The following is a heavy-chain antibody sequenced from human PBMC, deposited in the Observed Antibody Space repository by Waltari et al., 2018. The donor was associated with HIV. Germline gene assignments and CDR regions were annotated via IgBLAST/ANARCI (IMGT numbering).Heavy chain of an antibody. V-gene: IGHV4-61*02. Sequence: QVQLQESGPGLVKPSQTLSLTCTVSGGSISSGSYHWSWIRQPAGKGLEWIGRIYTSGSTNYNPSLKSRVTISVDTSKNQFSLKLSSVTAADTAVYYCARRGIQLWFYAFDIWGQGTMVTVSS. CDR1: GGSISSGSYH. CDR3: ARRGIQLWFYAFDI. CDR2: IYTSGST. J-gene: IGHJ3*02. D-gene: IGHD5-18*01.